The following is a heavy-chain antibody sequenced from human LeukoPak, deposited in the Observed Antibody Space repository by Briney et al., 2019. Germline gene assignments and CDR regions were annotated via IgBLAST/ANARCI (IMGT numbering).Heavy chain of an antibody. CDR1: GGSISSYY. D-gene: IGHD3-16*01. CDR2: IYYSGST. Sequence: SETLSLTCTVSGGSISSYYWSWIRQPPGKGLEWIGYIYYSGSTNYNPSLKSRVTISVDTSKNQFSLKLSSVTAADTAVYYCARFLDDYVWGSSGYWGQGTLVTVSS. CDR3: ARFLDDYVWGSSGY. V-gene: IGHV4-59*08. J-gene: IGHJ4*02.